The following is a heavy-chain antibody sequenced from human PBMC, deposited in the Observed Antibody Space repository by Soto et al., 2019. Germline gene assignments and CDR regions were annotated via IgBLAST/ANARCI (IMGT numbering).Heavy chain of an antibody. D-gene: IGHD3-22*01. CDR2: ISGSGGST. CDR3: AKRRGATTIVVELFDY. Sequence: PGGSLRLSCAASGFTFSSYAMSWVRQAPGKGLEWVSAISGSGGSTYYADSVKGRFTISRDNSKNTLYLQMNSLRAEDTAVYYYAKRRGATTIVVELFDYGGQGTLVTVSS. J-gene: IGHJ4*02. V-gene: IGHV3-23*01. CDR1: GFTFSSYA.